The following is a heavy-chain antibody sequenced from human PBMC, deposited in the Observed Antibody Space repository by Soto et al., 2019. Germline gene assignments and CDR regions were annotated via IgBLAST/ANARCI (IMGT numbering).Heavy chain of an antibody. V-gene: IGHV3-30-3*01. CDR2: ISYDGSNK. D-gene: IGHD4-17*01. CDR1: GFTFSSYA. J-gene: IGHJ4*02. CDR3: ASAADYGDYYFDY. Sequence: QVRLVESGGGVVQPGRSLRLSCAASGFTFSSYAMHWVRQAPGKGLEWVAVISYDGSNKYYADSVKGRFTISRDNSKNTLYLQMNSLRAEDTAVYYCASAADYGDYYFDYWGQGTLVTVSS.